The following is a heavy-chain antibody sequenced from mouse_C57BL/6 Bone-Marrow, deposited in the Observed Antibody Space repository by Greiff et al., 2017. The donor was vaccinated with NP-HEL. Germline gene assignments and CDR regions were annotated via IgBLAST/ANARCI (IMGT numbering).Heavy chain of an antibody. J-gene: IGHJ2*01. CDR2: ISDGGSYT. CDR1: GFTFSSYA. V-gene: IGHV5-4*03. Sequence: DVMLVESGGGLVKPGGSLKLSCAASGFTFSSYAMSWVRQTPEKRLEWVATISDGGSYTYYPDNVKGRFTISRDNAKNNLYLQMSHLKSEDTAMYYCARGSNCFDYWGQGTTLTVSS. CDR3: ARGSNCFDY.